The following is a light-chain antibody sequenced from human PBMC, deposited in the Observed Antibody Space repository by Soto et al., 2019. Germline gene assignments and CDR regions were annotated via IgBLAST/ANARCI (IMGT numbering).Light chain of an antibody. V-gene: IGKV2-28*01. CDR2: LAS. J-gene: IGKJ1*01. Sequence: DIVMTQSPLSLPVTPGEAASISCRSSQSLLHSNGYNYLDWYLQKPGQSPQLLIYLASNRAPGVPDRFSGSGSGTDFTLKISRVEAEDVGVYYCMQALQTPRTFGQGTKVEIK. CDR1: QSLLHSNGYNY. CDR3: MQALQTPRT.